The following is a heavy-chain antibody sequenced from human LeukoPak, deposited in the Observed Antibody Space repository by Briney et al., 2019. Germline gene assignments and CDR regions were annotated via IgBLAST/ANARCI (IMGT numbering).Heavy chain of an antibody. V-gene: IGHV3-64*01. CDR3: AREPNRGVTSVYFDY. D-gene: IGHD3-10*01. J-gene: IGHJ4*02. CDR1: GFTFSSYA. Sequence: GVSLRLSCAASGFTFSSYARHWVRQAPGKGLEYVSAISSNGGSTYYANSVKGRFTISRDNSKNTLYLQMGSLRAEDMAVYYCAREPNRGVTSVYFDYWGQGTLVTVSS. CDR2: ISSNGGST.